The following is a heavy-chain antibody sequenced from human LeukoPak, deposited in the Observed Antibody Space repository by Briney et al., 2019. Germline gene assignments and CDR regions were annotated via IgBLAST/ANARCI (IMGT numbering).Heavy chain of an antibody. J-gene: IGHJ4*02. CDR1: GYSFTSYW. V-gene: IGHV5-51*01. D-gene: IGHD4-17*01. CDR2: FYPGDSDT. Sequence: GESLKSSCKGSGYSFTSYWIGWVRQMPGKGLEWIGIFYPGDSDTRYSPSFQGQVTISADKSISTAYLQWSSLKASDTAMYYCASLHYGDYEYYFDYWGQGTLVTVSS. CDR3: ASLHYGDYEYYFDY.